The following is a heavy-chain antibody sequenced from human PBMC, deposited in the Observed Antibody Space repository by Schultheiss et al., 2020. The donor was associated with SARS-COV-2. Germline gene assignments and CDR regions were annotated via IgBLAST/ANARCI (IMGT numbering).Heavy chain of an antibody. CDR3: AREGNYGDYVDY. Sequence: GGSLRLSCAASGFTFSSYAMSWVRQAPGKGLEWVSAISGSGGSTYYADSVKGRFTISRDNAKNSLYLQMNSLRAEDTAVYYCAREGNYGDYVDYWGQGTLVTVSS. D-gene: IGHD4-17*01. CDR1: GFTFSSYA. CDR2: ISGSGGST. V-gene: IGHV3-23*01. J-gene: IGHJ4*02.